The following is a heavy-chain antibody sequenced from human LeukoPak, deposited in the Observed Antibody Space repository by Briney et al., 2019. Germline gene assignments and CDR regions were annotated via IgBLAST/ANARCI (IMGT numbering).Heavy chain of an antibody. J-gene: IGHJ4*02. CDR2: ISYDGSNK. CDR1: GFTFSSYG. V-gene: IGHV3-30*18. Sequence: GGSLRLSCAASGFTFSSYGMHWVRQAPGKGLEWVAVISYDGSNKYYADSVKGRFTISRDNSKNTLYLQMNSLRAEDTAVYYCAKGPSGSYHYFDYWGQGTLVTVSS. D-gene: IGHD1-26*01. CDR3: AKGPSGSYHYFDY.